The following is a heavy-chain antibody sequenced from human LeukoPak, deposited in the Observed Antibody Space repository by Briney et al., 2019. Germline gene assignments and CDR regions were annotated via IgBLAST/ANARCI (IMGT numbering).Heavy chain of an antibody. V-gene: IGHV3-48*03. Sequence: GGSLRLSCAASGFTFSSYEMNLVRQAPGKGLEWVSYISSSGSTIYYADSVKGRFTISRDNAKNSLYLQMNSLRAEDTAVYYCARDPDYYDSSGYYGDYWGQGTLVTVSS. J-gene: IGHJ4*02. CDR2: ISSSGSTI. CDR3: ARDPDYYDSSGYYGDY. CDR1: GFTFSSYE. D-gene: IGHD3-22*01.